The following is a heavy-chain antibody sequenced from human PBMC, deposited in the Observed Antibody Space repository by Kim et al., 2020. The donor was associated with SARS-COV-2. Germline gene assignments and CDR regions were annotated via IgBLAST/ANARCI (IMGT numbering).Heavy chain of an antibody. D-gene: IGHD6-6*01. CDR1: GDSISNTNYY. CDR2: IYYTGTS. J-gene: IGHJ4*02. CDR3: TRETGGSSAAS. Sequence: SETLSLTCTVSGDSISNTNYYWACVRQPPGKGLEWISSIYYTGTSFYKPSLKSRVTISVDTSKNHFSLKVNSVTAADTAVYYCTRETGGSSAASWGQGTL. V-gene: IGHV4-39*02.